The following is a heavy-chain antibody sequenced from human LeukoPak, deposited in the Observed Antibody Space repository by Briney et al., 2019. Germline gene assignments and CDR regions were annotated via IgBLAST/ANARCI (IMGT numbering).Heavy chain of an antibody. V-gene: IGHV3-23*01. CDR3: ARDSEGSWFYYYYGMDV. CDR1: GFTFSCYA. CDR2: ISGSGGST. D-gene: IGHD6-13*01. Sequence: GGSLRLSCAASGFTFSCYAMSWVRQAPGKGLEWVSAISGSGGSTYYADSVKGRFTIPRDNSKNTLYLQMNSLRAEDTAVYYCARDSEGSWFYYYYGMDVWGQGTTVTVSS. J-gene: IGHJ6*02.